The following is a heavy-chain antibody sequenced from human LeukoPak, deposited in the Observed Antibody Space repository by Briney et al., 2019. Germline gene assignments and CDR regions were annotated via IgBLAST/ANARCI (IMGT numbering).Heavy chain of an antibody. Sequence: SETLSLTCTVSGGSISSYYWSWIRQPPGKGLEWIGYIYYSGSTNYNPSLKSRVTISVDTSKNQFSLKLSSVTAADTAVYYCARIGESSAFDYWGQGTLVTVSS. V-gene: IGHV4-59*01. CDR3: ARIGESSAFDY. J-gene: IGHJ4*02. CDR1: GGSISSYY. D-gene: IGHD3-10*01. CDR2: IYYSGST.